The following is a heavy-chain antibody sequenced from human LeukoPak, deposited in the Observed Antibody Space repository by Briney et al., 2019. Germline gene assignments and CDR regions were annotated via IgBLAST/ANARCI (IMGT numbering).Heavy chain of an antibody. D-gene: IGHD2-8*01. CDR3: ARGFGPKHGVYSFDY. J-gene: IGHJ4*02. CDR2: ISGSGGRT. Sequence: GGSLRLSCAASGFTFSSYAMSWVRQAPGKGLEWVSAISGSGGRTYYADSVKSRITINPDTSKNQFSLQLNSVTPEDTAVYYCARGFGPKHGVYSFDYWGQGTLVTVSA. CDR1: GFTFSSYA. V-gene: IGHV3-23*01.